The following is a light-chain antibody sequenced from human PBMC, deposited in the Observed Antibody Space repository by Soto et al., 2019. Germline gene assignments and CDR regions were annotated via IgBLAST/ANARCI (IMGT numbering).Light chain of an antibody. CDR2: GAS. Sequence: EILLTHSPRKLSLSPCESATLSFSPSQSVSGSHLAWYQQKPGQAPRLLIYGASSRATGIPDRFSGSGSGTDFTLTISGLEPEDFAMYYCQQFSYSPWTFGQGTKVDIK. CDR1: QSVSGSH. V-gene: IGKV3-20*01. CDR3: QQFSYSPWT. J-gene: IGKJ1*01.